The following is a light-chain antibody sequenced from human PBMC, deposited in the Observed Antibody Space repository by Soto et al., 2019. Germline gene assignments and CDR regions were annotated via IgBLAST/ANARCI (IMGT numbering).Light chain of an antibody. CDR3: QVYGILPWT. CDR2: SAT. J-gene: IGKJ1*01. V-gene: IGKV3-20*01. Sequence: EIVLTQSQGTLSVSPGEAATLSCLASQSVSTNQLAWYQYKRGQAPRLVFHSATTRANAFPSRFSASGSGTDFTLTISGLQPEDFALYYCQVYGILPWTFGQGTKVDI. CDR1: QSVSTNQ.